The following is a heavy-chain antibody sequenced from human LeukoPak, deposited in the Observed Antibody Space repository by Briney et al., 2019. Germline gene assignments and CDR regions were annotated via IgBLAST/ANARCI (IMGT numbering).Heavy chain of an antibody. Sequence: PSETLSLTCTVSGGSISSSSYYWGWIRQPPGKGLEWIGSIYYSGSTNYNPSLKSRVTISVDTSKNQFSLKLSSVTAADTAVYYCARGFRGIVATEPYYYYYMDVWGKGTTVTISS. D-gene: IGHD5-12*01. CDR2: IYYSGST. CDR1: GGSISSSSYY. V-gene: IGHV4-39*07. CDR3: ARGFRGIVATEPYYYYYMDV. J-gene: IGHJ6*03.